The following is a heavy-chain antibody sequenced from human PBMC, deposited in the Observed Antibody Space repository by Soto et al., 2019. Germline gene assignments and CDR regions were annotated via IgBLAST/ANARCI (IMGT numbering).Heavy chain of an antibody. CDR1: GGTFSSYA. Sequence: SVKVSCKASGGTFSSYAISWVRQAPGQGLEWMGGIIPIFGTANYAQKLQGRVTITADESTSTAYMELSSLRSEDTAVYYCARDRDGGYSSSSGPLDYWGQGTLVTVSS. J-gene: IGHJ4*02. V-gene: IGHV1-69*13. CDR3: ARDRDGGYSSSSGPLDY. CDR2: IIPIFGTA. D-gene: IGHD6-6*01.